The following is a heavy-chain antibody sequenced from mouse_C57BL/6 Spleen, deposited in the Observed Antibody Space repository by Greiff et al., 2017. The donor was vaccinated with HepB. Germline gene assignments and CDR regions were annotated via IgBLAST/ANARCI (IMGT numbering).Heavy chain of an antibody. CDR3: ARSKPLYYDTWFAY. CDR2: IDPSDSYT. D-gene: IGHD2-4*01. Sequence: QVQLQQPGAELVMPGASVQLSCKASGYTFTSYWMHWVKQRPGQGLEWIGEIDPSDSYTNYNQKFKGKSTLTVDKSSSTAYMQLSSLTSEDSAVYYCARSKPLYYDTWFAYWGQGTLVTVSA. CDR1: GYTFTSYW. V-gene: IGHV1-69*01. J-gene: IGHJ3*01.